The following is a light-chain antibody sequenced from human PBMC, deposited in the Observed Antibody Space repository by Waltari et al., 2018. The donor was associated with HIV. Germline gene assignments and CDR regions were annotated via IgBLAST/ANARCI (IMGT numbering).Light chain of an antibody. Sequence: QSALTQSPSASGSPGQSVTISCTGTSSDVGGYNYVSWYQQHPGKAPKLMLYEVSKRPSGVPYRFSGSKSGTTASLTVSGLQAEDEADYYCSSYAGSNTDVVFGGGTKLTVL. CDR3: SSYAGSNTDVV. V-gene: IGLV2-8*01. J-gene: IGLJ2*01. CDR1: SSDVGGYNY. CDR2: EVS.